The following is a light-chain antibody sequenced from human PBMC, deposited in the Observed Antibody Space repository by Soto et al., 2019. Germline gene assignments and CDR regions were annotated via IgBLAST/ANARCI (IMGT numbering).Light chain of an antibody. CDR2: EVT. V-gene: IGLV2-8*01. J-gene: IGLJ2*01. CDR1: SSDIGDYAY. CDR3: SSYAASNSVI. Sequence: QSALTQPPSASGSPGQSVAISCTGTSSDIGDYAYVSWYQQHPDKAPKLIISEVTKRPSGVPDRFSGSKSGNTASLTVSGLQAEDEADYYCSSYAASNSVIFGGGTKLTVL.